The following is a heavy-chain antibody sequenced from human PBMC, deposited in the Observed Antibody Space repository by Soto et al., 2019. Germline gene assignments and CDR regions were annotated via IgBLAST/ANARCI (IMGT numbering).Heavy chain of an antibody. V-gene: IGHV4-61*01. CDR1: GGSVSSGSYY. Sequence: SETLSLTCTVSGGSVSSGSYYWSWIRQPPGKGLEWIGYIYYSGSTNYNPSLKSRVTISVDTSKNQFSLKLSSVTAADTAVYYCARAGVGYSGGWKGDIDYWGQGTLVTVSS. CDR3: ARAGVGYSGGWKGDIDY. J-gene: IGHJ4*02. D-gene: IGHD6-19*01. CDR2: IYYSGST.